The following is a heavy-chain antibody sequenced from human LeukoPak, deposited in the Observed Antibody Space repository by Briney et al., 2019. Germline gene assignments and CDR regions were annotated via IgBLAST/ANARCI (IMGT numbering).Heavy chain of an antibody. CDR3: ARDYAQGKTDY. CDR1: GGTFSSYA. Sequence: ASVKVSCKASGGTFSSYAISWVRQAPGQGLEWMGRIIPILGIANYAQKFQGRVTITADKSTSTAYMELSSLRSEDTAVYYCARDYAQGKTDYWGQGTLVTVSS. D-gene: IGHD3-16*01. CDR2: IIPILGIA. V-gene: IGHV1-69*04. J-gene: IGHJ4*02.